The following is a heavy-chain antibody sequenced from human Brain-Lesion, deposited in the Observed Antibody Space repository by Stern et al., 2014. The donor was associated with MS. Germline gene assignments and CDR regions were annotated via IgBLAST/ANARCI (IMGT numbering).Heavy chain of an antibody. CDR2: VSYDGSNK. Sequence: VQLVESGGGVVQPGRPLRLSCVASGFTFGSCAMHWVRQAPGKGLEWVAGVSYDGSNKYYADSVKGRFTISRDNSQNTLYMQMSSLRPEDTAVYYCAKERQYLTYFFDHWGQGSLVTVSS. J-gene: IGHJ5*02. CDR1: GFTFGSCA. CDR3: AKERQYLTYFFDH. V-gene: IGHV3-30*18. D-gene: IGHD2/OR15-2a*01.